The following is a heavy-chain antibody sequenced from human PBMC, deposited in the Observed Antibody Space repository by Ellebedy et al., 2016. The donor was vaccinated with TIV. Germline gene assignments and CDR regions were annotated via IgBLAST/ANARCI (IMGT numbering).Heavy chain of an antibody. Sequence: MPSETLSLTCTVSGDSIRSYYWSWIRQPPGKGLEWIGYIYYSGSTNYNPSLKSRVTISLDTSKNLLSLKLSSVTAADTAVYYCASGPNQYFFDYWGQGTLVTVSS. CDR1: GDSIRSYY. CDR3: ASGPNQYFFDY. V-gene: IGHV4-59*01. D-gene: IGHD1-14*01. CDR2: IYYSGST. J-gene: IGHJ4*02.